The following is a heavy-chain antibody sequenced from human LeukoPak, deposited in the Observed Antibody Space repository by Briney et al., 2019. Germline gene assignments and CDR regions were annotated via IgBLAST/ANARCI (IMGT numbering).Heavy chain of an antibody. J-gene: IGHJ5*02. CDR3: ARVATRITMVRGVNLGWFDP. CDR1: GYSISSGYY. V-gene: IGHV4-38-2*02. D-gene: IGHD3-10*01. CDR2: IYHSGRT. Sequence: SETLSLTCTVSGYSISSGYYWGWIRQPPGKGLEWIGSIYHSGRTFYNPSLKSRVTISVDTSKNQFSLKLSSVTAADTAVYYCARVATRITMVRGVNLGWFDPWGQGTLVTVSS.